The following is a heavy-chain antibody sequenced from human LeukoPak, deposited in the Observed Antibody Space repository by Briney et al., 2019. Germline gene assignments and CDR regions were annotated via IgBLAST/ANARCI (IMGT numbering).Heavy chain of an antibody. CDR2: ISGSGGST. CDR3: AASLGYCSSTSCYVTVDY. D-gene: IGHD2-2*01. J-gene: IGHJ4*02. Sequence: PGGSLRLSCAASGFTFSSYAMSWVRQAPGKGLEWVSAISGSGGSTYYADSVKGRFTISRDNSKNTLYLQMNSLRAEDTAVYYCAASLGYCSSTSCYVTVDYWGQGTLVTVSS. V-gene: IGHV3-23*01. CDR1: GFTFSSYA.